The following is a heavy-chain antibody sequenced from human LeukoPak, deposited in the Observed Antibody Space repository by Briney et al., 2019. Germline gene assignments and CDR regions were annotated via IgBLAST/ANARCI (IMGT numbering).Heavy chain of an antibody. V-gene: IGHV4-59*08. CDR2: IYYSGST. Sequence: SETLSLTCTVSGGSISSYYWSWIRQPPGKGLEWIGYIYYSGSTNYNPSLKSRVTISVDTSKNQFSLKLSSVTAADTAVYYCARQYCSRWRFDCWGQGALGTLSA. CDR1: GGSISSYY. J-gene: IGHJ4*02. CDR3: ARQYCSRWRFDC. D-gene: IGHD6-13*01.